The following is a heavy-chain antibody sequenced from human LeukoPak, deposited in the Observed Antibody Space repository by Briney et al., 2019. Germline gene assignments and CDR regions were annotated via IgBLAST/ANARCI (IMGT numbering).Heavy chain of an antibody. J-gene: IGHJ4*02. Sequence: GGSLRLSCAASGFTFSSYSMNWVRQAPGKGLEWVSSISSSSSYIYYADSVKGRLTISRDNAKNSLYLQMNSLRAEDTAVYYCAGTTYYYDSSGYPPLDWGQGTLVTVSS. D-gene: IGHD3-22*01. CDR3: AGTTYYYDSSGYPPLD. CDR2: ISSSSSYI. V-gene: IGHV3-21*01. CDR1: GFTFSSYS.